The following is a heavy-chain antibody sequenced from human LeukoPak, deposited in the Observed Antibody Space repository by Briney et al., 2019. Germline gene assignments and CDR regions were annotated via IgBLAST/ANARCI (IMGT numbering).Heavy chain of an antibody. D-gene: IGHD5-18*01. Sequence: GRSLRLSCAASGFTFSSYGMHWVRQAPGKGLEWVAVIWYDGNNKYYADSVKGRFTISRNNSKNTLYLQMNSLRAEDTAVYYWGREGVDTAMASLDYWGQGTLVTVSS. CDR1: GFTFSSYG. V-gene: IGHV3-33*01. CDR2: IWYDGNNK. CDR3: GREGVDTAMASLDY. J-gene: IGHJ4*02.